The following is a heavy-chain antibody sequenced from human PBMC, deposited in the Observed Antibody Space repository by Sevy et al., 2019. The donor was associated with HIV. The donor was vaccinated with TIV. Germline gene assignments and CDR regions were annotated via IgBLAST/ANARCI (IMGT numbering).Heavy chain of an antibody. CDR1: GFTFSSYG. Sequence: GGSLRLSCAASGFTFSSYGMHWVRQAPGKGLEWVALIWYDGTNKYYVDSVKGRFTISRDNSKNTLYLQMNSLSAEDTAVYYCASGAYYYASRSQNFDYWGPGTLVTVSS. V-gene: IGHV3-33*01. D-gene: IGHD3-10*01. J-gene: IGHJ4*02. CDR3: ASGAYYYASRSQNFDY. CDR2: IWYDGTNK.